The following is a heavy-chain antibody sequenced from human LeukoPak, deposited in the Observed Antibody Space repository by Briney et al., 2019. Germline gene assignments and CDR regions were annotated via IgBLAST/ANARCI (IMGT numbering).Heavy chain of an antibody. CDR2: INPSGGST. V-gene: IGHV1-46*01. CDR3: ARDRVGEDTAMVTPEYYYDYYGMDV. Sequence: ASVKVSCKASVYTFTSYYMHWVRQAPGQGLEWMGKINPSGGSTSYAQKFQGRVTMTRDTSTSTVYMELSSLRSEDTAVYYCARDRVGEDTAMVTPEYYYDYYGMDVWGQGTTVTVSS. J-gene: IGHJ6*02. D-gene: IGHD5-18*01. CDR1: VYTFTSYY.